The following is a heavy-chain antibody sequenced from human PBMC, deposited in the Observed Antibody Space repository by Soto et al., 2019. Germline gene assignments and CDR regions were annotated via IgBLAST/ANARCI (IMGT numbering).Heavy chain of an antibody. CDR3: ERGKPNSGLNWVDP. D-gene: IGHD6-19*01. CDR2: IYHSGST. Sequence: PSETLSLTCAVSGYSISSGYYWGWIRQPPGKGLEWIGSIYHSGSTYYNPSLKSRVTISVDTSKNQFSLKLSSVTAADTAVYYCERGKPNSGLNWVDPWGQGTLVTVSP. J-gene: IGHJ5*02. CDR1: GYSISSGYY. V-gene: IGHV4-38-2*01.